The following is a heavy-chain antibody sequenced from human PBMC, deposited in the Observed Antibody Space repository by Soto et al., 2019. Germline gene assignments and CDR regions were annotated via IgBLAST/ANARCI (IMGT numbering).Heavy chain of an antibody. D-gene: IGHD2-8*01. V-gene: IGHV1-18*01. CDR1: GYTFTSYG. CDR2: ISGYNGNT. J-gene: IGHJ4*02. Sequence: QVQLVQSGAEVKKPGASVKVSCKASGYTFTSYGISWVRQAPGKGLEWMGWISGYNGNTNYAQKLQGRDTMTTDTSTSTAYMELRSLRSDDTAVYYCAREVGYCTNGVCYFDYWGQGTLVTVSS. CDR3: AREVGYCTNGVCYFDY.